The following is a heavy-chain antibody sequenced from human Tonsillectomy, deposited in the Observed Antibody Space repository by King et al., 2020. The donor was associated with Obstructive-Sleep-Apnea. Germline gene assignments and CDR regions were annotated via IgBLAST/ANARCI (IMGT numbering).Heavy chain of an antibody. D-gene: IGHD6-19*01. Sequence: VQLQESGPGLVKPSETLSLTCTVSGGSISSYYWSWIRQPPGKGLEWIGYIYYSGSTNYNPSLKSRCTISVDTSKNQFSLKLGPWTAADTAVYYCARFIAVAGKGNWFDPWGQGTLVTVSS. CDR2: IYYSGST. CDR3: ARFIAVAGKGNWFDP. CDR1: GGSISSYY. J-gene: IGHJ5*02. V-gene: IGHV4-59*08.